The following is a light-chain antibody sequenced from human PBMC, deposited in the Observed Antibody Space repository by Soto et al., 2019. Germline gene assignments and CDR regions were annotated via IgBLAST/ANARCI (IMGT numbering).Light chain of an antibody. CDR1: QSVSSF. V-gene: IGKV3-11*01. CDR3: QQRINWPLT. J-gene: IGKJ4*01. CDR2: DVS. Sequence: EIVLTQCPATLSLSPGERATLSCKASQSVSSFLAWYQQQPGQAPRLLIYDVSSRATGSPTRFSGSGSGTDFTLTISCLEPEDFAVYYCQQRINWPLTFGGGTKVEIK.